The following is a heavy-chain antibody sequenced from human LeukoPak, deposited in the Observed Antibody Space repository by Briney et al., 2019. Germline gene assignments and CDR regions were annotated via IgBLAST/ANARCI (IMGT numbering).Heavy chain of an antibody. D-gene: IGHD3-9*01. J-gene: IGHJ1*01. CDR2: ISYDGSNK. V-gene: IGHV3-30*18. CDR3: AKDGVSRLRYFDWLLPGGYFQH. CDR1: GFTFSSYG. Sequence: GGSLRLSCAASGFTFSSYGMTWVRQAPGKGLEWVAVISYDGSNKYYADSVKGRFTISRDNSKNTLYLQMNRLRAEDTAVYYCAKDGVSRLRYFDWLLPGGYFQHWGQGTLVTVFS.